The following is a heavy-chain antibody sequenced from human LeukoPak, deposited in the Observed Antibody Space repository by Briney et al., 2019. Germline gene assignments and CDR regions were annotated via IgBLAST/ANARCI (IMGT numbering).Heavy chain of an antibody. V-gene: IGHV1-18*01. Sequence: ASVRVSCKASGYTFTSYGISWVRQAPGQGLEWMGWISAYNGNTNYAQKRQGRVTMTTDTSTSTAYMELTSLRSDAPAVYYCANGIAVAGPPGYWGQGTLVTVSS. J-gene: IGHJ4*02. CDR1: GYTFTSYG. D-gene: IGHD6-19*01. CDR3: ANGIAVAGPPGY. CDR2: ISAYNGNT.